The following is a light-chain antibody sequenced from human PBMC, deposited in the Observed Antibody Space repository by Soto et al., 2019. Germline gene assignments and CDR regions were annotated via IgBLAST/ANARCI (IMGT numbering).Light chain of an antibody. CDR2: GAS. J-gene: IGKJ1*01. CDR3: QQYGSSGT. Sequence: EVVMTQSPATLSVSPGERVTLSCRASQSVSNDFLAWYQQKPGQAPRLLIYGASTRATDVPDRFSGSGSGADFTLTISRLEPEDFAVYYCQQYGSSGTFGQGTKVDI. CDR1: QSVSNDF. V-gene: IGKV3-20*01.